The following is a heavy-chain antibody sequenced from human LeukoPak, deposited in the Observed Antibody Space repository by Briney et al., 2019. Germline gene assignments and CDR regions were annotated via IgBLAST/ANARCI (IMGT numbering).Heavy chain of an antibody. CDR1: GFIFGRYA. CDR2: ISGGGDST. CDR3: AKRGSSETRWYPFDY. Sequence: PGGSLRLSCVGSGFIFGRYAMTWVRQAPGKGLEWVSTISGGGDSTWNADSVKGRFTVSRDNSKNTLHLQMSSLRVEDTAVYYCAKRGSSETRWYPFDYWGQGTLVTVSS. D-gene: IGHD2-15*01. V-gene: IGHV3-23*01. J-gene: IGHJ4*02.